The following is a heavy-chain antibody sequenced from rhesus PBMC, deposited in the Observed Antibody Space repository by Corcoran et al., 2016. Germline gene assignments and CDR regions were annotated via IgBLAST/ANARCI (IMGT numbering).Heavy chain of an antibody. CDR3: ARDLGSGSYYNHDAFDF. V-gene: IGHV4-106*01. CDR1: GGSISDDYY. D-gene: IGHD3-16*01. CDR2: IYGSGGGT. J-gene: IGHJ3*01. Sequence: QVQLQESGPGLVKPSETLSLTCAVSGGSISDDYYWSWIRQPPGKGLDWIGYIYGSGGGTNYNPSLKNRVTISIDTSKNQFSLKLSSVTAADTAVYYFARDLGSGSYYNHDAFDFWGQGLRVTVSS.